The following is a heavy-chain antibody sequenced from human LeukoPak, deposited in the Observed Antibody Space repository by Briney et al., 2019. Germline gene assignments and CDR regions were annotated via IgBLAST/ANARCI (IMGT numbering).Heavy chain of an antibody. D-gene: IGHD3-9*01. CDR1: GSTFTGAY. V-gene: IGHV1-2*02. CDR3: ARVLFNSGYDY. Sequence: ASVKVSCKPSGSTFTGAYMHWVRQAPGQGLEWMGWINPNSGETKFAQKFQGRVTMTRDTSISTVYMDLGGLRTDDTAVYYCARVLFNSGYDYWGQGSLVTVSS. CDR2: INPNSGET. J-gene: IGHJ4*02.